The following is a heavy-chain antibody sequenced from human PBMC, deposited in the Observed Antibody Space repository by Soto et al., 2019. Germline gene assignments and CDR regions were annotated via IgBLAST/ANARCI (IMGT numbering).Heavy chain of an antibody. CDR2: ISGSSTST. J-gene: IGHJ6*02. CDR3: AKGTFGSDFWSGYSHQVGYYGMDV. Sequence: GGSLRLSCAASGFTFSSYAMSWVRQAPGKGLEWVSAISGSSTSTYYADSAKGRFTISRDNSKNRLYVQMNSLTAEDTAVYYLAKGTFGSDFWSGYSHQVGYYGMDVWGQGTTVTVSS. V-gene: IGHV3-23*01. CDR1: GFTFSSYA. D-gene: IGHD3-3*01.